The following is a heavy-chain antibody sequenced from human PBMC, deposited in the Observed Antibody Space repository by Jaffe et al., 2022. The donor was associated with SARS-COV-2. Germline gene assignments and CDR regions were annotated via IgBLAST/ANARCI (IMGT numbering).Heavy chain of an antibody. CDR1: GFTFDDYA. CDR2: ISWNSGSI. V-gene: IGHV3-9*01. CDR3: AKDIGLLLSPGGSLLFDY. Sequence: EVQLVESGGGLVQPGRSLRLSCAASGFTFDDYAMHWVRQAPGKGLEWVSGISWNSGSIGYADSVKGRFTISRDNAKNSLYLQMNSLRAEDTALYYCAKDIGLLLSPGGSLLFDYWGQGTLVTVSS. J-gene: IGHJ4*02. D-gene: IGHD3-10*02.